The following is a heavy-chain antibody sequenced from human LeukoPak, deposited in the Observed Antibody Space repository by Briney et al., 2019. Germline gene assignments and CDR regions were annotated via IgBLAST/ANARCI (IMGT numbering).Heavy chain of an antibody. CDR2: IYSGGST. V-gene: IGHV3-66*01. CDR3: ARVGWLRNKQNDY. J-gene: IGHJ4*02. D-gene: IGHD5-24*01. CDR1: GFTVSSNY. Sequence: GGSLRLSCAASGFTVSSNYMSWVRQAPGKGLEWVSVIYSGGSTYYADSVKGRFTISRDNSKNTLYLQMNSLRAEDTAVYYCARVGWLRNKQNDYWGQGTLVTVSS.